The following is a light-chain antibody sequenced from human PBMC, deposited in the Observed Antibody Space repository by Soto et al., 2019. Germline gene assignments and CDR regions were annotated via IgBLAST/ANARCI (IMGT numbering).Light chain of an antibody. V-gene: IGLV2-14*01. CDR1: STDVGGYNY. Sequence: QSVLTQPVSVSGSPGQSITISCTGTSTDVGGYNYVSWYRQHPGKAPKLMIYEVINRPPGVSNRFAGSKSGNTASLTISGLQAEDDADYYCSSYTSRSTLIFGRGTKLTVL. CDR3: SSYTSRSTLI. CDR2: EVI. J-gene: IGLJ2*01.